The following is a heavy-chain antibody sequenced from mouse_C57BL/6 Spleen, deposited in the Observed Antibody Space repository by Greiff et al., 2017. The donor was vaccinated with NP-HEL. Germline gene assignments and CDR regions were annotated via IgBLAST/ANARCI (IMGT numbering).Heavy chain of an antibody. V-gene: IGHV1-81*01. J-gene: IGHJ4*01. CDR3: ARFTTVDYYAMDY. CDR2: IYPRSGNT. Sequence: VQLQQSGAELARPGASVKLSCKASGYTFTSYGISWVKQRTGQGLEWIGEIYPRSGNTYYNEKFKGKATLTADKSSSTAYMELRSLTSEDSAVYVCARFTTVDYYAMDYWGQGTSVTVSS. CDR1: GYTFTSYG. D-gene: IGHD1-1*01.